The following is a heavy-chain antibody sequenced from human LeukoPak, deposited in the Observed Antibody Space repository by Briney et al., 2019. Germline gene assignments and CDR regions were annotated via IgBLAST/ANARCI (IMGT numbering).Heavy chain of an antibody. V-gene: IGHV4-34*01. J-gene: IGHJ4*02. CDR1: VDSFSDHY. CDR3: ARSPATSWSNFDY. Sequence: PSETLSLTYAVYVDSFSDHYWTWIRQPPGKGLEWIGEIHHSGSTNYRLSLKSRVSISVDRSKNQFSLKLTSVTAADTAVYYCARSPATSWSNFDYWGQGTLVTVSS. D-gene: IGHD2-2*01. CDR2: IHHSGST.